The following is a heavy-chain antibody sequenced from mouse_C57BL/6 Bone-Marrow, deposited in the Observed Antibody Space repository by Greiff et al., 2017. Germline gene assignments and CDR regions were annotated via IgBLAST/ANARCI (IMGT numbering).Heavy chain of an antibody. D-gene: IGHD1-1*01. CDR3: ARGLITTVVARAY. J-gene: IGHJ2*01. CDR1: GYTFTSYG. Sequence: QVQLQQSGAELARPGASVKLSCTASGYTFTSYGISWVKQSTGQGLEWIGEIYPRSGNTYYNEKFKGKATLTADKSSSTAYLELRSLTSEDSAVXFCARGLITTVVARAYWGQGTTLTVSS. V-gene: IGHV1-81*01. CDR2: IYPRSGNT.